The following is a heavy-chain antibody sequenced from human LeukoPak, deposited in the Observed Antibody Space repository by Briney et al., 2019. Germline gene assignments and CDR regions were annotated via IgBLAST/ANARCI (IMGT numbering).Heavy chain of an antibody. J-gene: IGHJ4*02. CDR2: ISYDGSNK. V-gene: IGHV3-30*03. Sequence: GGSLRLSCAASGFTFSSYGMHWVRQAPGKGLEWVAVISYDGSNKYYADSVKGRFTISRDNSKNTLYLQMNSLRAEDTAVHYCARALYTTGWYPDYFDFWGQGTLVTVSS. D-gene: IGHD6-19*01. CDR1: GFTFSSYG. CDR3: ARALYTTGWYPDYFDF.